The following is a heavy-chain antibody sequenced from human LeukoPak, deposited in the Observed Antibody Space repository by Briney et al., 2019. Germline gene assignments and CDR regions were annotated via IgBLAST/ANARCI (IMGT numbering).Heavy chain of an antibody. V-gene: IGHV4-39*07. CDR1: GGSMSSSTYY. CDR2: ISYSGST. Sequence: SETLSLTCSVSGGSMSSSTYYWGWIRQPPGKGLEWIGTISYSGSTYYNPSLKSRVAISLDTSKNQFSLKLRSVTAADTAVYYCVRDEYRDVWGKGTTVTVSS. J-gene: IGHJ6*04. CDR3: VRDEYRDV. D-gene: IGHD2-2*02.